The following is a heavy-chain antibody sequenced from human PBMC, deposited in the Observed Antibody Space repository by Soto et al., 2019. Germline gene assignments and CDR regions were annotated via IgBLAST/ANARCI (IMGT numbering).Heavy chain of an antibody. Sequence: PGGSLRLSCVASGFTFSAYAMTWVRQAPGKGLEWVSGINGIGGSGDTIYSADSVKGRFTISRDDSLNTLYMQMNSLRAEDTAVYYCVKVNDDGSGSYSFSDYWGKGSLVTVS. J-gene: IGHJ4*02. CDR2: INGIGGSGDTI. D-gene: IGHD3-10*01. CDR3: VKVNDDGSGSYSFSDY. V-gene: IGHV3-23*01. CDR1: GFTFSAYA.